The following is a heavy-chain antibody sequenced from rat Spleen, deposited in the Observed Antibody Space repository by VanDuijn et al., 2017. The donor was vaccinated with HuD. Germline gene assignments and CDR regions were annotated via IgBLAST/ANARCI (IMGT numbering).Heavy chain of an antibody. CDR3: ASWVFDY. V-gene: IGHV5-29*01. CDR1: GFIFSDYY. J-gene: IGHJ2*01. Sequence: EVQLVESDGGLVQPGRSLKLSCAASGFIFSDYYMAWVRQAPTKGLEWVATISYDGSSTYYRDSVKGRFTISRDNAKSTLYLQMDSLRSEDTATYYCASWVFDYWGQGVMVTVSS. CDR2: ISYDGSST. D-gene: IGHD1-7*01.